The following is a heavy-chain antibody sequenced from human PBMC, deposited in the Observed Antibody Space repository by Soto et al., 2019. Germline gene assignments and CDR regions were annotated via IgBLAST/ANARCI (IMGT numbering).Heavy chain of an antibody. CDR1: GNTFTYRY. V-gene: IGHV1-45*01. CDR3: APGVAGSGPFTWELPDH. J-gene: IGHJ4*02. Sequence: QMQLVQSGAEVKKTGSTVTVSCQALGNTFTYRYLHWVRQAPGQALEWMGWITPFSGDVHYAQKIREIVTITRDRSINAAYMRMSSRGSEDTAMYYGAPGVAGSGPFTWELPDHGGQGTLVTVSS. CDR2: ITPFSGDV. D-gene: IGHD1-26*01.